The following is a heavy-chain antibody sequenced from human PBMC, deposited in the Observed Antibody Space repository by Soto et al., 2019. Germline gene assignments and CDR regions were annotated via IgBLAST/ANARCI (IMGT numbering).Heavy chain of an antibody. CDR2: VYNSGST. V-gene: IGHV4-61*01. D-gene: IGHD2-15*01. CDR1: GGSVTTGRDF. CDR3: ARGGGIYQQILDS. J-gene: IGHJ5*02. Sequence: QVQLQESGARLVKASETLSLTCSVSGGSVTTGRDFWSWIRQPPGKGLEWIGYVYNSGSTKYSPSLKGRVTMSVDTSMNQFSLTLTSVTAADTAVYYCARGGGIYQQILDSWGQGTLVSVAS.